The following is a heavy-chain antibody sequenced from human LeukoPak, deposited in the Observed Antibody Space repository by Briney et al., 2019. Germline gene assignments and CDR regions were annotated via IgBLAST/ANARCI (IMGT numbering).Heavy chain of an antibody. CDR3: ASFGSVNREYFDY. J-gene: IGHJ4*02. V-gene: IGHV4-38-2*02. CDR1: GYSISSGYF. D-gene: IGHD3-10*01. Sequence: KPSETLSLTCTVSGYSISSGYFWGWIRQPPGKGLEWIGYIYYSGSTNYNPSLKSRVTISVDTSKNQFSLKLSSVTAADTAVYYCASFGSVNREYFDYWGQGTLVTVSS. CDR2: IYYSGST.